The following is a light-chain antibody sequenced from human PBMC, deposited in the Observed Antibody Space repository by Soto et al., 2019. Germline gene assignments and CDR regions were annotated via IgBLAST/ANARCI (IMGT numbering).Light chain of an antibody. J-gene: IGKJ1*01. V-gene: IGKV1-39*01. CDR1: QSISSS. CDR3: QQCYKTPRT. Sequence: DIKMTQSPSSLSASVGDRVTITCRASQSISSSLIWYQQKPGKAPKLLIYAASKLQSGVPSRFSGSGSGTDFTLTISSLQPEDFATYYCQQCYKTPRTFGQGTKVEIK. CDR2: AAS.